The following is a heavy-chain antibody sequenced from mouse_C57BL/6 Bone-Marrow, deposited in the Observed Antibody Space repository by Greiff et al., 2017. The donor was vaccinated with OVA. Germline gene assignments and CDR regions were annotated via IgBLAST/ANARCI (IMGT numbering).Heavy chain of an antibody. CDR1: GYTFTSYG. Sequence: LQESGAELARPGASVKLSCKASGYTFTSYGISWVKKRTGQGLEWIGEIYPRSGNTYYNEKFKGKATLTADKSSSTAYMELRSLTSEDSAVYFCARVYGSSWYYFDYWGQGTTLTVSS. V-gene: IGHV1-81*01. D-gene: IGHD1-1*01. CDR2: IYPRSGNT. J-gene: IGHJ2*01. CDR3: ARVYGSSWYYFDY.